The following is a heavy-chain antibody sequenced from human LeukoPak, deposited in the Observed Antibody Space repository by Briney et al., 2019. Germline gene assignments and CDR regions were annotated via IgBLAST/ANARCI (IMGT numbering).Heavy chain of an antibody. V-gene: IGHV1-2*02. CDR3: ARVAAAANWFDP. J-gene: IGHJ5*02. CDR1: GGTFSSYA. CDR2: INPNSGGT. Sequence: GASVKVSCKASGGTFSSYAISWVRQAPGQGLEWMGWINPNSGGTNYAQKFQGRVTMTRDTSISTAYMELSRLRSDDTAVYYCARVAAAANWFDPWGQGTLVTVSS. D-gene: IGHD6-13*01.